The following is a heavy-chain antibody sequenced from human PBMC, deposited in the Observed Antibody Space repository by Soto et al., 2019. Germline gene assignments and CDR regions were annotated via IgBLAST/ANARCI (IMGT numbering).Heavy chain of an antibody. CDR3: AKVKSPAGQE. V-gene: IGHV3-7*05. J-gene: IGHJ4*02. CDR2: IKQDGGDK. Sequence: EVQLVESGGGLVQPGGSLRLSCAASGFTFSSYWMSWVRQAPGKGLEWVANIKQDGGDKYYVDSVKGRFTISRDNAKNSLYLQMNSLTAEDTAIYYCAKVKSPAGQEWGQGTLVTVSS. D-gene: IGHD6-13*01. CDR1: GFTFSSYW.